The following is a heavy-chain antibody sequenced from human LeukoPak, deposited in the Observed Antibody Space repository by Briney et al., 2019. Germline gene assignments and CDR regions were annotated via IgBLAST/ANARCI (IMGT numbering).Heavy chain of an antibody. V-gene: IGHV3-21*01. CDR2: INSSSSYI. CDR3: AREGYYDSSGYWVYYYYYMDV. Sequence: GGSLRLSCAASGFTFSSYSMNWVRQAPGKGLEWVSSINSSSSYIYYADSVKGRYTISRDNAKNSLYLQMNSLRAEDTAVYYCAREGYYDSSGYWVYYYYYMDVWGKGTTVTVSS. J-gene: IGHJ6*03. D-gene: IGHD3-22*01. CDR1: GFTFSSYS.